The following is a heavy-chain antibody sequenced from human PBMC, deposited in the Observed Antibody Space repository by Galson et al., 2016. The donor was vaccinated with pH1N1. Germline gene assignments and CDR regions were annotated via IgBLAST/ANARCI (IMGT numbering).Heavy chain of an antibody. CDR3: ARVRYQLLPGHY. Sequence: SLRLSCAASGFTFSRYSMNWVRQAPGKGLEWVSSISSSSSYIYYADSVKGRFTISRDNAKNSLYLQMNSLRAEDTAVYYCARVRYQLLPGHYWGQGTLVTVSS. J-gene: IGHJ4*02. CDR1: GFTFSRYS. D-gene: IGHD2-2*01. CDR2: ISSSSSYI. V-gene: IGHV3-21*01.